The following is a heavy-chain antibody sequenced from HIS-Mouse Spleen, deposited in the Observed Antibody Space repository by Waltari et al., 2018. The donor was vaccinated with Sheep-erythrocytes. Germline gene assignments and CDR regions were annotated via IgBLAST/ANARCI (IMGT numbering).Heavy chain of an antibody. CDR1: GGSISSSSYY. D-gene: IGHD6-19*01. Sequence: QLQLQESGPGLVKPSETLSLTCTVSGGSISSSSYYWGWIRQPPGTGLEWIGGIYYSGSTDDNPALKSRVTISVDTSKNQFSLKLSSGTAADTAVYYCARQRYSSGWYHAFDIWGQGTMVTVSS. V-gene: IGHV4-39*01. J-gene: IGHJ3*02. CDR3: ARQRYSSGWYHAFDI. CDR2: IYYSGST.